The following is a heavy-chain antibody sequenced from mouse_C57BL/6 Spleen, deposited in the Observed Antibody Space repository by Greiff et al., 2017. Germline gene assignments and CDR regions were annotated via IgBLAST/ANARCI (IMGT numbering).Heavy chain of an antibody. Sequence: EVKLQESGGGLVKPGGSLKLSCAASGFTFSDYGMHWVRQAPEKGLEWVAYISSGSSTIYYADTVKGRFTISRDNAKNTLFLQMTSLRSEDTAMYYCARTTIVTTRYFDVWGTGTTVTVSS. D-gene: IGHD2-5*01. CDR2: ISSGSSTI. CDR1: GFTFSDYG. V-gene: IGHV5-17*01. J-gene: IGHJ1*03. CDR3: ARTTIVTTRYFDV.